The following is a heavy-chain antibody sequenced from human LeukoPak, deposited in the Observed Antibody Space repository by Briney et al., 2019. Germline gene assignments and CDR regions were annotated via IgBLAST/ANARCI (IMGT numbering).Heavy chain of an antibody. D-gene: IGHD2-2*01. CDR1: GGSISSYY. CDR2: IYTSGST. Sequence: PSETLSLTCTVSGGSISSYYWSWIRQPAGKGLEWIGRIYTSGSTNYNPSLKSRVTMSVDTSKKQFYLKLTSVTAADTAVYYCARHGTRYYYYYMDVWGKGTTVTISS. V-gene: IGHV4-4*07. CDR3: ARHGTRYYYYYMDV. J-gene: IGHJ6*03.